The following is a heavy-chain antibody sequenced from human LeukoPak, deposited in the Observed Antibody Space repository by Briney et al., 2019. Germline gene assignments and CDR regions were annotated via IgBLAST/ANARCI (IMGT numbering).Heavy chain of an antibody. CDR1: GGSISSRSYY. CDR3: ARDYTLTHVWDYYGMDV. D-gene: IGHD3-16*01. V-gene: IGHV4-39*07. CDR2: IYYSGST. J-gene: IGHJ6*02. Sequence: SETLSLTCTVSGGSISSRSYYWGWIRQPPGKGLEWIGSIYYSGSTYYNPSLKSRVTISVDTSKNQFSLKLSSVTAADTAVYYCARDYTLTHVWDYYGMDVWGQGTTVTVSS.